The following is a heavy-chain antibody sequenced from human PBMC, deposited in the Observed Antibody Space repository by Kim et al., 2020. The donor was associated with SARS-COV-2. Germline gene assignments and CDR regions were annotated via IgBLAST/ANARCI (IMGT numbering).Heavy chain of an antibody. J-gene: IGHJ3*02. Sequence: GGSLRLSCAASAFTFSNYAMNWVRQAPGKGLEWVSSIRGGGANPNYADSVKGRLTISRDNSKNTLYLQMNSLTGDDTAVYYCAKCLYNYGSDAFDIWGLGTLVTVSS. CDR1: AFTFSNYA. D-gene: IGHD5-18*01. CDR2: IRGGGANP. CDR3: AKCLYNYGSDAFDI. V-gene: IGHV3-23*01.